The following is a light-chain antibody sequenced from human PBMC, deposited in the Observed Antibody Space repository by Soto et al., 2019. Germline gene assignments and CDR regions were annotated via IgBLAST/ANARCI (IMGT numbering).Light chain of an antibody. Sequence: EIVLTQSPVTLSLSPGERATLSCRASQRITNNFLAWFQQKPGLAPRLLIYGASTRASGIPDRFSGSGSGTDFVLTISRLEHEDFAVYYCQQYGSSPFTFGQGTRLQIK. CDR1: QRITNNF. CDR3: QQYGSSPFT. V-gene: IGKV3-20*01. CDR2: GAS. J-gene: IGKJ2*01.